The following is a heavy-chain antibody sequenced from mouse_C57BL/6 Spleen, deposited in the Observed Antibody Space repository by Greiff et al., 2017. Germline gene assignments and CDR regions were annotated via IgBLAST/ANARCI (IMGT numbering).Heavy chain of an antibody. Sequence: QVQLQQPGAELVRPGSSVKLSCKASGYTFTSYWMHWVKQRPIQGLEWIGNIDPSDSETHYNQKFKDKATLTVDKSSSTAYLQLSSLTSEDSAVSSCASSYDYGFAYWGQGTLVTVSA. V-gene: IGHV1-52*01. CDR3: ASSYDYGFAY. D-gene: IGHD2-4*01. CDR2: IDPSDSET. CDR1: GYTFTSYW. J-gene: IGHJ3*01.